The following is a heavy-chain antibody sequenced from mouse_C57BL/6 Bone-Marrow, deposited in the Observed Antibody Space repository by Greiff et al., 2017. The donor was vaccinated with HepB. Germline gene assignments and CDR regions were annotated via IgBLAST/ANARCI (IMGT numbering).Heavy chain of an antibody. CDR3: AREFTPAMDY. J-gene: IGHJ4*01. V-gene: IGHV1-66*01. Sequence: VKLVESGPELVKPGASVKISCKASGYSFTSYYIHWVKQRPGQGLEWIGWIYPGSGNTKYNEKFKGKATLTADTSSSTAYMQLSSLTSEDSAVYYCAREFTPAMDYWGQGTSVTVSS. CDR2: IYPGSGNT. CDR1: GYSFTSYY.